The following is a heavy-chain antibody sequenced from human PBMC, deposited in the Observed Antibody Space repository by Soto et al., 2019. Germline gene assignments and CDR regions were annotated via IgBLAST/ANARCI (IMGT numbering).Heavy chain of an antibody. CDR1: GGSIASSPYY. J-gene: IGHJ4*02. CDR3: ARGRIQLWYPFDY. V-gene: IGHV4-39*02. D-gene: IGHD5-18*01. Sequence: SETLSLTCTVSGGSIASSPYYWGWIRQSPGKGLEWIESIYYSGVTHYNPSLKSRVTVSVDTSKNQFSLKLTSMTAADTAVYYCARGRIQLWYPFDYWGQGTLVTVSS. CDR2: IYYSGVT.